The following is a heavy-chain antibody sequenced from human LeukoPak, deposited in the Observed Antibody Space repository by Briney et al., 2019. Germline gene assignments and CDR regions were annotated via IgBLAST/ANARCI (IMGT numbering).Heavy chain of an antibody. CDR2: IKNDGSEN. CDR3: ARDLYRIVVVPHYFDY. V-gene: IGHV3-7*01. J-gene: IGHJ4*02. CDR1: GFTFTGYW. Sequence: PGGSLRLSCAASGFTFTGYWMTWVRQAPGKGLEWVANIKNDGSENSYVDSVKGRFTISRDNAKNLLFLQMNSLRVEDTAVYYCARDLYRIVVVPHYFDYWGQGTLVTVSS. D-gene: IGHD3-22*01.